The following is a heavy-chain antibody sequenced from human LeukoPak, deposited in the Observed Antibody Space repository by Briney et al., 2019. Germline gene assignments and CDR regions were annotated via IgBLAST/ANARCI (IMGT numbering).Heavy chain of an antibody. CDR3: AREMGVVTAHGVDV. D-gene: IGHD4-23*01. V-gene: IGHV4-39*02. J-gene: IGHJ6*02. CDR1: GGSISSISSNNYH. CDR2: IYYSGST. Sequence: SETLSLTCIVSGGSISSISSNNYHWGWIRQPPGKGLEWIGSIYYSGSTYYNPSLKSRVTISVDTSKNQFSLKLSSVTAADTALYYCAREMGVVTAHGVDVWGQGTTVTVSS.